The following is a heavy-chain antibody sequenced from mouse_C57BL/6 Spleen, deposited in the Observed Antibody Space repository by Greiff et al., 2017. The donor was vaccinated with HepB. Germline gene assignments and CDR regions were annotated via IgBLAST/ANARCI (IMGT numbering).Heavy chain of an antibody. CDR2: ISDGGSYT. V-gene: IGHV5-4*01. CDR3: ARDLMADYGYFEY. D-gene: IGHD2-4*01. Sequence: EVQLVESGGGLVKPGGSLKLSCAASGFTFSSYAMSWVRQTPEKRLEWVATISDGGSYTYYPDNVKGRFTISRDNAKNNLYLQMSHLKSEDTAMYYCARDLMADYGYFEYWGQGTTLTVSS. CDR1: GFTFSSYA. J-gene: IGHJ2*01.